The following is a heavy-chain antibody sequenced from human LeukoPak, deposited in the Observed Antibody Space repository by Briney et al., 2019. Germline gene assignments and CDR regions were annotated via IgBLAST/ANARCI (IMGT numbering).Heavy chain of an antibody. CDR1: GYSISSGSY. J-gene: IGHJ3*02. CDR2: IYHSGST. D-gene: IGHD3-22*01. CDR3: VRVHVNSGYYFGDAFDI. Sequence: SETLSLTCTVSGYSISSGSYWGWIRQPPGKGLEWIGNIYHSGSTYYNPSLKSRVTISVDTSKNQFSLKLSSVTAADAAVHYCVRVHVNSGYYFGDAFDIWGQGTMVTVSS. V-gene: IGHV4-38-2*02.